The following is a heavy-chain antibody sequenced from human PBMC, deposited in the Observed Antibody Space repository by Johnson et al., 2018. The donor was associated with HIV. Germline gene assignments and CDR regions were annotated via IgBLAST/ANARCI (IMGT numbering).Heavy chain of an antibody. CDR1: GFTFDDYG. CDR3: ARCGYCTGGVCLGDAFDI. Sequence: MLLVESGGGVVRPGGSLRVSCAASGFTFDDYGMNWVRQAPGKGLELLSYISTSGGTLSYADSVTDRFPIFWDNAKSSLYLQMNSLRAEDKALYYCARCGYCTGGVCLGDAFDIWGQGTMVTVSS. V-gene: IGHV3-20*04. D-gene: IGHD2-8*02. J-gene: IGHJ3*02. CDR2: ISTSGGTL.